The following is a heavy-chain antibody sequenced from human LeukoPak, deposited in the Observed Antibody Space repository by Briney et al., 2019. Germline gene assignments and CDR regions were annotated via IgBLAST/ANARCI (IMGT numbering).Heavy chain of an antibody. CDR1: GFTFSNYA. Sequence: GGSLRLSCAASGFTFSNYAMSWVRQAPGKGLEWVSVISGSGATTYYADSVKGRFTISRDNSKNTLYLQADSLRAEDTAVYYCAKGLWGAYYYGMDVWGQGTTVTVSS. V-gene: IGHV3-23*01. CDR2: ISGSGATT. D-gene: IGHD3-16*01. CDR3: AKGLWGAYYYGMDV. J-gene: IGHJ6*02.